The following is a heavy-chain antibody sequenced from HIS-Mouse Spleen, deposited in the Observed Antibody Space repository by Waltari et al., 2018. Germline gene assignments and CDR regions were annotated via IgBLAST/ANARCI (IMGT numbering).Heavy chain of an antibody. D-gene: IGHD6-13*01. J-gene: IGHJ2*01. V-gene: IGHV4-39*07. Sequence: QLQLQESGPGLVKPSETLSLTCTVSGGSISSSRYYWGWIRQPPGKVLEWIGSIYYSGRTYCKPSLKNRVTISVDTSTNQFSLKLSSVTAADTAVYYCAREIPYSSSWYDWYFDLWGRGTLVTVSS. CDR1: GGSISSSRYY. CDR2: IYYSGRT. CDR3: AREIPYSSSWYDWYFDL.